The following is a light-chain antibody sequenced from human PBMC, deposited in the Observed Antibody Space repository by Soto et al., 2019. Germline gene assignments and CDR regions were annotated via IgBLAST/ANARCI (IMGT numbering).Light chain of an antibody. Sequence: QSALTQPASVSGSPGQSITISCTGTSSDVGGYNFVSWYQQHPGKAPRLMIFDVNNRPSGVSTRFSGSKSGNTASLTISGLQAEDEADYYCCSYSGSNTIVVFGRGTKLTVL. V-gene: IGLV2-14*03. CDR3: CSYSGSNTIVV. CDR2: DVN. CDR1: SSDVGGYNF. J-gene: IGLJ2*01.